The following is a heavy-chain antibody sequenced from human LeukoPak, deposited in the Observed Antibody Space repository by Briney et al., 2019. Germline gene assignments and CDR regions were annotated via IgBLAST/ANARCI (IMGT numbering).Heavy chain of an antibody. D-gene: IGHD2-21*01. V-gene: IGHV3-15*01. CDR3: TTGRVLFRYYYYMDV. J-gene: IGHJ6*03. Sequence: GGSLRLSCAASGFTFSNAWMSWVRQAPGKGLEWVGRIKSKTDGGTTDYAAPVKGRFTISRDDSKNTLYLQMNSLKTEDTAVYYCTTGRVLFRYYYYMDVWGKGTTVTVSS. CDR2: IKSKTDGGTT. CDR1: GFTFSNAW.